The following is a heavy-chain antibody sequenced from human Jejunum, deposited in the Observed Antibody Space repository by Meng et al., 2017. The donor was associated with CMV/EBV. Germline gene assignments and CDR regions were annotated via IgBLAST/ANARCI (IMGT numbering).Heavy chain of an antibody. J-gene: IGHJ4*02. Sequence: QEQLGQSGAEVKKPGASVKVSCKTSGSTFFGYYLHWVRQAPGQGLEWMGWINPSSGATKYAPNFQGRISMTRDTSISTAYMELSSLRSDDTAVYFCAGHETSGYTSTFDYWGQGTLVTVSS. V-gene: IGHV1-2*02. CDR1: GSTFFGYY. CDR2: INPSSGAT. CDR3: AGHETSGYTSTFDY. D-gene: IGHD3-22*01.